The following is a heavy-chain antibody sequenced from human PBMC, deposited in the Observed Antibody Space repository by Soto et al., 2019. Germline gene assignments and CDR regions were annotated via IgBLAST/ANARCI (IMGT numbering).Heavy chain of an antibody. V-gene: IGHV3-13*05. J-gene: IGHJ4*02. CDR3: ARGYSSSWYAVDY. D-gene: IGHD6-13*01. CDR2: IGTAGDP. Sequence: VQLVESGGGVVQPGRSLRVSCAASGFTFSTYGIHWVRQAPGKGLEWVSAIGTAGDPYYPGSVKGRFTISRENAKNSLYLQMNSLRAGDTAVYYCARGYSSSWYAVDYWGQGTLVTVSS. CDR1: GFTFSTYG.